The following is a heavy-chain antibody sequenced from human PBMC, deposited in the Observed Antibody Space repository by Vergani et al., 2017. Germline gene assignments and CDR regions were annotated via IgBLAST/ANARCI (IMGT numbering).Heavy chain of an antibody. J-gene: IGHJ5*02. CDR1: GGSITSSSYY. CDR2: IYHSGGA. D-gene: IGHD3-22*01. CDR3: ARRSSSYYFDI. Sequence: QLHLQESGPGLVKPSETLSLTCTVSGGSITSSSYYWGWIRQPPGKGLEWIGNIYHSGGAYYNPSLKGRVTISVDTSKNQFSLTLSSVTAADTAMYYCARRSSSYYFDIWGQGVLITVSS. V-gene: IGHV4-39*01.